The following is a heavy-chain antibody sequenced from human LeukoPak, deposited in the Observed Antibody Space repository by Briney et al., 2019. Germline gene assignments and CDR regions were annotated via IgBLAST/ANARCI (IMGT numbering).Heavy chain of an antibody. Sequence: GGSLRLSCTACGFTFGDYAMSWVRQAPGKGLEWVGFIRSKAYGGTTEYAASVKGRFTISRDDSKSIAYLQMNSLKTEDTAVYYCTSRYYYDSSGYLYWGQGTLVTVSS. J-gene: IGHJ4*02. CDR1: GFTFGDYA. CDR3: TSRYYYDSSGYLY. V-gene: IGHV3-49*04. CDR2: IRSKAYGGTT. D-gene: IGHD3-22*01.